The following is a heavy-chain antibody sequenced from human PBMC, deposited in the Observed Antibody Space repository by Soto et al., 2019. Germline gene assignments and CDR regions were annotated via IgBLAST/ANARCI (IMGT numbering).Heavy chain of an antibody. D-gene: IGHD3-3*01. V-gene: IGHV3-33*01. CDR3: ASDPNQGWIVGAVTPIGMDV. J-gene: IGHJ6*02. CDR2: IWYDESNK. Sequence: QVQLVESGGGVVQPGRSLRLSCAASGFTFSSYGMHWVRQAPGKGLEWEAVIWYDESNKYYEDSVKGRCTISRDNSKNTLYLQMNSLRAQDTAVYYCASDPNQGWIVGAVTPIGMDVWGPGTTVTVSS. CDR1: GFTFSSYG.